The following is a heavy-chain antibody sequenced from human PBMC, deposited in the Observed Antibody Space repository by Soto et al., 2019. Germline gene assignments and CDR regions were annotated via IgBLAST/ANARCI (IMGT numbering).Heavy chain of an antibody. J-gene: IGHJ4*02. CDR2: ISSNGGST. CDR3: GRDVAVGGTRGTIDY. CDR1: GFIFRSYT. D-gene: IGHD1-26*01. V-gene: IGHV3-64*04. Sequence: PGGSLRLSCSASGFIFRSYTMYWVRQAPGKGLEYVSAISSNGGSTYDADSVTGRFTVSRDNFKNTVDLQMDSLRVEDTAMYKCGRDVAVGGTRGTIDYWGQGTQVTVSS.